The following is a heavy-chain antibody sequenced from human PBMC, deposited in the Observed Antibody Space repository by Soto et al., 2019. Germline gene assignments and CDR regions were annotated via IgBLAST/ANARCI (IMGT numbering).Heavy chain of an antibody. Sequence: GGSLRLSCAASGFTFSSYSMNWVRQAPGKGLEWVAVISYDGSNKYYADSVKGRFTISRDNSKNTLYLQMNSLRAEDTAVYYCASRSSGWYFDYWGQGTLVTVSS. V-gene: IGHV3-30*03. CDR2: ISYDGSNK. J-gene: IGHJ4*02. CDR1: GFTFSSYS. D-gene: IGHD6-19*01. CDR3: ASRSSGWYFDY.